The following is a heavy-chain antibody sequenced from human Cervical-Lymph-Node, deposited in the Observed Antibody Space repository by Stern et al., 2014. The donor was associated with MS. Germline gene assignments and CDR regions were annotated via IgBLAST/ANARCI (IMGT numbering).Heavy chain of an antibody. CDR1: GFTFRSYG. Sequence: VQLVESGGGVVQPGTSLRLYCAASGFTFRSYGMHWVRPAPGKGLEWVALVWYDGSTAYYRNSVKGRFTISRDNSNNTLFLQMNSLTAEDTAVYYCARGHIPYAYNYLFDYWGQGTLVTVSS. D-gene: IGHD5-24*01. J-gene: IGHJ4*02. CDR2: VWYDGSTA. V-gene: IGHV3-33*01. CDR3: ARGHIPYAYNYLFDY.